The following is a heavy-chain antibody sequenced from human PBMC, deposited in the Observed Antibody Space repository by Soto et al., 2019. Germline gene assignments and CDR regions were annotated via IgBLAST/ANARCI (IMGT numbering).Heavy chain of an antibody. D-gene: IGHD2-15*01. CDR1: GFTFSSYS. J-gene: IGHJ4*02. CDR2: ISSSSSYI. Sequence: EVQLVESGGGLVKPGGSLRLSCAASGFTFSSYSMNWVRQAPGKGLEWVSSISSSSSYIYYADSVKGRFTISRDNAKNSLYLQMNSLRAEDTAVYYCARGGYCSGGSCYRYFDYWGQGTLVTVSS. V-gene: IGHV3-21*01. CDR3: ARGGYCSGGSCYRYFDY.